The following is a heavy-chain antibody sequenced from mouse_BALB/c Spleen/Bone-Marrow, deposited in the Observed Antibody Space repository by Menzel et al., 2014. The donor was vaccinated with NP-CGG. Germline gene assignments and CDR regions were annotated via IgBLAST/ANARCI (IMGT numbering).Heavy chain of an antibody. D-gene: IGHD3-1*01. CDR1: GYAFTGYN. J-gene: IGHJ4*01. Sequence: EVQLVESGPELVKPGASVKVSCKASGYAFTGYNMYWVKQRHGTSLEWIGYIDPYSGGTNYNQKFKGKATLTVDKSSTTAYMHLNSLTSEDSAVYYCAREQTRAMDHWGQGTSDTVSS. V-gene: IGHV1S135*01. CDR2: IDPYSGGT. CDR3: AREQTRAMDH.